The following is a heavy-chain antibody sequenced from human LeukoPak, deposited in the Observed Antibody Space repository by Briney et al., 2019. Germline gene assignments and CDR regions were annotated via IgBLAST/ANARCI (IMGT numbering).Heavy chain of an antibody. CDR3: ARVLAAADAFDI. J-gene: IGHJ3*02. Sequence: ASVKVSCKASGGTFSSYAISWVRQAPGQGLEWMGGIIPIFGTANYAQKFQGRVTITADKSTSTAYMELRSLRSDDTAVYYCARVLAAADAFDIWGQGTMVTVSS. V-gene: IGHV1-69*06. D-gene: IGHD6-13*01. CDR1: GGTFSSYA. CDR2: IIPIFGTA.